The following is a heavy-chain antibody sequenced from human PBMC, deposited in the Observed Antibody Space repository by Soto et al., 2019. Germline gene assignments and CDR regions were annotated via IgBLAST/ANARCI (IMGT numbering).Heavy chain of an antibody. V-gene: IGHV1-69*01. CDR2: IIPISDTT. D-gene: IGHD2-2*01. J-gene: IGHJ6*02. CDR1: GGTFSSNA. CDR3: ARSQGSSTSLEIYYYYYYGMDV. Sequence: QVQLVQSGAEVKKPGSSVKVSCKASGGTFSSNAIGWVGKAPGQGLEWMGGIIPISDTTNYAQKFQGRVTITADESTSTAYMELSSLRSEDTAVYYCARSQGSSTSLEIYYYYYYGMDVWGQGTTVTVSS.